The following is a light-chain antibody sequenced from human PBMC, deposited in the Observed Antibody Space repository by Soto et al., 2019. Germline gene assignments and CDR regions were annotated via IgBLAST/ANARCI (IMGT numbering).Light chain of an antibody. Sequence: QSALTQPRSVSGSPGQSVTISCTGTSSDVGGYNYVSWYQQHPGKVPKLMIYDVSRRPSGVSDRFSGSKSGNTASLTISGLQAEDEADYYCCSYAGSYAVVFGAGTKLTVL. J-gene: IGLJ2*01. CDR1: SSDVGGYNY. CDR2: DVS. CDR3: CSYAGSYAVV. V-gene: IGLV2-11*01.